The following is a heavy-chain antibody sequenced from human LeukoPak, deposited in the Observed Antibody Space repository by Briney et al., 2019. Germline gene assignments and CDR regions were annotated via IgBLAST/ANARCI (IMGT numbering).Heavy chain of an antibody. CDR2: ISSSGSTI. J-gene: IGHJ3*02. D-gene: IGHD3-22*01. Sequence: PGGSLRLPCAASGFTFSDYYMSWIRQAPGKGLEWVSYISSSGSTIYYADSVKGRFTISRDNAKNSLYLQMNSLRAEDTAVYYCAYDSSDYDAFDIWGQGTMVTVSS. V-gene: IGHV3-11*01. CDR1: GFTFSDYY. CDR3: AYDSSDYDAFDI.